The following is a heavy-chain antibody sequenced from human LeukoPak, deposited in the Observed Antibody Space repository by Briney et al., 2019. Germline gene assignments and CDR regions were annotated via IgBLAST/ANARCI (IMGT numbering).Heavy chain of an antibody. CDR3: AALDSSRDL. J-gene: IGHJ2*01. CDR2: INHSGST. CDR1: GGSFSGYY. D-gene: IGHD6-13*01. V-gene: IGHV4-34*01. Sequence: SETLSLTCAVYGGSFSGYYWSWVRQPPGKGLEWIGEINHSGSTNYNPSLTSRVTISVDTSKNQFSLKLSSVTAADTAVYYCAALDSSRDLWGRGTLVTVSS.